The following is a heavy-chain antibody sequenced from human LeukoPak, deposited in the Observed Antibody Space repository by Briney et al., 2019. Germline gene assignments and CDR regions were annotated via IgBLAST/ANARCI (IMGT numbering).Heavy chain of an antibody. Sequence: PSETLSLTCAVYGGSFSGYYWSWIRQPRGKGLEWIGEINHSGSTNYNPSLKSRVTISVDTSKNQFSLKLSSVTAADTAVYYCARGPTIFGVSGATDFDYWGQGTLVTVSS. J-gene: IGHJ4*02. V-gene: IGHV4-34*01. CDR1: GGSFSGYY. CDR2: INHSGST. D-gene: IGHD3-3*01. CDR3: ARGPTIFGVSGATDFDY.